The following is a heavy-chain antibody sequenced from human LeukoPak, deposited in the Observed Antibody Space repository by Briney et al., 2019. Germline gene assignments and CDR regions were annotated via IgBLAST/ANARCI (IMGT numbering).Heavy chain of an antibody. D-gene: IGHD5-12*01. CDR3: ARGNNGYDV. CDR2: IYHSGST. V-gene: IGHV4-38-2*02. Sequence: SETLSLTCTVSGYSVINGYYWGWIRQPPGKGLEWVASIYHSGSTNYSPSLKGRVTISLDTSKNQLSLKLTSVTAADTAAYYCARGNNGYDVWGQGNLVTVSS. J-gene: IGHJ4*02. CDR1: GYSVINGYY.